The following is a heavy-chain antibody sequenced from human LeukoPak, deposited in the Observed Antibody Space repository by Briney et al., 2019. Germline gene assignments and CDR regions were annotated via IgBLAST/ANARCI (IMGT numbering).Heavy chain of an antibody. CDR2: PYYRSKWYN. Sequence: SQTLSLTCAISGDSVSSNSAAWNWIRQSPSRGLEWLGRPYYRSKWYNDYAVSVKSRITINPDTSKNQFTLQLNSVTPEDTAVYYCARETEYSSSSKVDYWGQGTLVTVSS. CDR3: ARETEYSSSSKVDY. J-gene: IGHJ4*02. CDR1: GDSVSSNSAA. V-gene: IGHV6-1*01. D-gene: IGHD6-6*01.